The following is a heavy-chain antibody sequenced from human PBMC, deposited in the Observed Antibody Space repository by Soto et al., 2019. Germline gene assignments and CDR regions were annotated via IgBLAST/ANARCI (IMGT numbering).Heavy chain of an antibody. CDR2: IRPDGSDK. V-gene: IGHV3-7*05. J-gene: IGHJ5*01. D-gene: IGHD3-16*01. CDR3: ARGRGDFGNWFDS. CDR1: GFIFNNYW. Sequence: EVQLVESGGGLVQPGGSLTLSCEASGFIFNNYWMSWVRQPPGKGLEWVANIRPDGSDKKYVDSVKGRFTVSRDNAKNSLYLEMNSLRDDDTAVFYCARGRGDFGNWFDSWGQGTLVTVSS.